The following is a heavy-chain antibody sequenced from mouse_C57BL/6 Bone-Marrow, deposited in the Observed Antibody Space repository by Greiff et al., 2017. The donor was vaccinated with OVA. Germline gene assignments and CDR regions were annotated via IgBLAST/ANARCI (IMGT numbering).Heavy chain of an antibody. CDR1: GYTFTDYN. D-gene: IGHD1-2*01. V-gene: IGHV1-18*01. Sequence: EVKLQQSGPELVKPGASVKIPCKASGYTFTDYNMDWVKQSHGKSLEWIGDINPNNGGTIYNQKFKGKATLTVDKSSSTAYMELRSLTSEDTAVYYCAREVGEKALRRFDYWGQGTTLTVSS. CDR3: AREVGEKALRRFDY. J-gene: IGHJ2*01. CDR2: INPNNGGT.